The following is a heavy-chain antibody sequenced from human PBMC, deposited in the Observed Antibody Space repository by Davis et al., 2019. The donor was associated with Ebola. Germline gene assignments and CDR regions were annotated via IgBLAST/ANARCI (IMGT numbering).Heavy chain of an antibody. V-gene: IGHV4-34*01. CDR3: ARHTPNSYGSMNYYYGMDV. CDR2: INHSGST. CDR1: GGSFSGYY. J-gene: IGHJ6*02. D-gene: IGHD5-18*01. Sequence: MPSETLSLTCAVYGGSFSGYYWSWIRQPPGKGLEWIGEINHSGSTNYNPSLKSRVTISVDTSKNQFSLKLSSVTAADTAVYYCARHTPNSYGSMNYYYGMDVWGQGTTVTVSS.